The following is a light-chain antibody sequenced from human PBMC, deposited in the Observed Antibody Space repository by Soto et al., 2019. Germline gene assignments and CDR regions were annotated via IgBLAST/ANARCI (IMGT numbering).Light chain of an antibody. CDR3: QQRSNRPPVT. CDR1: QSVSRNY. J-gene: IGKJ5*01. V-gene: IGKV3-11*01. Sequence: EIVLTQSPGTLSLSPGEGATLSCRASQSVSRNYLAWYQQKPGQAPRLLMYDTNNRAAGIPPRFRGSGSGTDFTLIISRLEPDDFAIYYCQQRSNRPPVTFGQGTRLEIK. CDR2: DTN.